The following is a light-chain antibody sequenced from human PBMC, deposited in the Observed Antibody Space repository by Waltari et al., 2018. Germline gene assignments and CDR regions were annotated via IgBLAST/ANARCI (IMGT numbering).Light chain of an antibody. CDR1: NIGTHS. CDR2: YDS. Sequence: SYVVTPPPPVSLAPGTPATTPCGGDNIGTHSVHWYQQKAGQAPVLVIFYDSDRPSGIPERFSGSNSGNTATLTISRVEAGDEASYYCHVWHPDVDPGVFGTGTEVTVL. J-gene: IGLJ1*01. CDR3: HVWHPDVDPGV. V-gene: IGLV3-21*04.